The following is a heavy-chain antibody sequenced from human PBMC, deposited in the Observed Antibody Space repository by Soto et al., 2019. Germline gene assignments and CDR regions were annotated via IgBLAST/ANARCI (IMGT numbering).Heavy chain of an antibody. CDR1: GYTFTSYA. V-gene: IGHV1-3*01. Sequence: ASVKVSCKASGYTFTSYAMHWVRQAPGQRLEWMGWINAGNGNTKYSQKFQGRVTITRDTSASTAYMELSSLRSVTAADTAVYYCTRLPPGRLLFDHWGRGSLVTVSS. CDR2: INAGNGNT. CDR3: TRLPPGRLLFDH. J-gene: IGHJ4*02.